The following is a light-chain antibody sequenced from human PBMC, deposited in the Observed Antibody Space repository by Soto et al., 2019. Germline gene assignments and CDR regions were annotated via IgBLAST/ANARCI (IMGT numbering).Light chain of an antibody. CDR1: QGIRND. Sequence: AIQMSQSPSSLSASVGDRVTITCRASQGIRNDLGWYQQRPGKAPNLLIYAASSLQSGVPSRFSGSGSGTDFTLTISSLQPEDFATYYCLQDYDYPYTFGQGTKLEI. V-gene: IGKV1-6*01. J-gene: IGKJ2*01. CDR2: AAS. CDR3: LQDYDYPYT.